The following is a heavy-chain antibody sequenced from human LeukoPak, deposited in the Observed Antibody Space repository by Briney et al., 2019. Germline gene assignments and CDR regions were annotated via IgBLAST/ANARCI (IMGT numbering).Heavy chain of an antibody. CDR1: GFTFSSYW. CDR3: ARDRGYYYDSSGYYHYY. J-gene: IGHJ4*02. D-gene: IGHD3-22*01. CDR2: IKQNGSEK. V-gene: IGHV3-7*01. Sequence: GGSLRLSCAASGFTFSSYWMSWVRQAPGKGLEWVANIKQNGSEKYYVDSVKGRFTISRDNAKNSLYLQMNSLRAEDTAAYYCARDRGYYYDSSGYYHYYWGQGTLVTVSS.